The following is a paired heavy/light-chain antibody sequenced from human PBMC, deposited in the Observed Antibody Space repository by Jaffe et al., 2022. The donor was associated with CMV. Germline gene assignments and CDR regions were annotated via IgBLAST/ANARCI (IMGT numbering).Heavy chain of an antibody. CDR2: ISSSGSTI. Sequence: QVQLVESGGGLVKPGGSLRLSCAASGFTFSDYYMSWIRQAPGKGLEWVSYISSSGSTIYYADSVKGRFTISRDNAKNSLYLQMNSLRAEDTAVYYCARGLGGDGSPFDYWGQGTLVTVSS. V-gene: IGHV3-11*01. CDR3: ARGLGGDGSPFDY. CDR1: GFTFSDYY. J-gene: IGHJ4*02. D-gene: IGHD2-21*01.
Light chain of an antibody. CDR3: QVWDSSSDHPYV. V-gene: IGLV3-21*04. CDR1: NIGSKS. CDR2: YDS. J-gene: IGLJ1*01. Sequence: SYVLTQPPSVSVAPGKTARITCGGNNIGSKSVHWYQQKPGQAPVLVIYYDSDRPSGIPERFSGSNSGNTATLTISRVEAGDEADYYCQVWDSSSDHPYVFGTGTKVTVL.